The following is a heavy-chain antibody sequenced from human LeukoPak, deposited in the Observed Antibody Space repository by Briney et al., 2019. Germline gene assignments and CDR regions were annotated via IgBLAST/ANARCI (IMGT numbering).Heavy chain of an antibody. Sequence: GASVKVSFNASAGTFVVNANSWEREAPGQGLEWLGGIIPLFGTPTYAQNFQGRVTITADGSTSTAYMELSSLRLDDTAIYYCASESTECSLVTPSGYWGQGTLVTVSS. CDR3: ASESTECSLVTPSGY. D-gene: IGHD2-21*02. CDR2: IIPLFGTP. CDR1: AGTFVVNA. J-gene: IGHJ4*02. V-gene: IGHV1-69*13.